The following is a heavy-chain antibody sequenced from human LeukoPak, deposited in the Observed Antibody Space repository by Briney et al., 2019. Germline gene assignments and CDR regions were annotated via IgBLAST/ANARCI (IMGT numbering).Heavy chain of an antibody. Sequence: SETLSLTCTISGGSISSYYWSWIRQPPGKGLEWIGYVDYRGNTNYNPSLKSRVTISIDTSKSLFSLKLNSVTAADTAVYYCARVEVGATNRQWYGMDVWGQGTTVTVSS. CDR2: VDYRGNT. CDR1: GGSISSYY. D-gene: IGHD2-15*01. CDR3: ARVEVGATNRQWYGMDV. J-gene: IGHJ6*02. V-gene: IGHV4-59*01.